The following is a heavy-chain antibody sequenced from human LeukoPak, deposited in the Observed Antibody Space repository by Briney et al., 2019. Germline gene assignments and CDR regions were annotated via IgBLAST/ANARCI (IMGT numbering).Heavy chain of an antibody. CDR3: AKEEFSSGSYPSYFDY. V-gene: IGHV3-69-1*01. CDR1: GFTFSTYD. Sequence: GGSLRLSCAASGFTFSTYDMNWVRQAPGKGLEWVSFISSSSTIYYADSVKGRFAISRDNAKNFLYLQMNSLRAEDTALYYCAKEEFSSGSYPSYFDYWGQGTLVTVSS. D-gene: IGHD3-10*01. CDR2: ISSSSTI. J-gene: IGHJ4*02.